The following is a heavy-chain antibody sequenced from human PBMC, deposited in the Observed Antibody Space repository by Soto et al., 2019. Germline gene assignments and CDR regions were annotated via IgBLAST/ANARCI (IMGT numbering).Heavy chain of an antibody. D-gene: IGHD6-13*01. J-gene: IGHJ4*02. Sequence: QVQLVESGGGVVQPGRSLRLSCAASGLTFSNYAMHWVRQAPGKGLEWVAVISYGGGNKYYADSVKGRFTISRDNSKNTLYLQMNSLRAEDTAVYYCARGGAQHLTPCDYWGQGTLVTVSS. V-gene: IGHV3-30-3*01. CDR1: GLTFSNYA. CDR2: ISYGGGNK. CDR3: ARGGAQHLTPCDY.